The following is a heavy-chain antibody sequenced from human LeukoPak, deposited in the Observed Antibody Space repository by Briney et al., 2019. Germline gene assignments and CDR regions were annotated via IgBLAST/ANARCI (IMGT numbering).Heavy chain of an antibody. CDR3: ARETSSGWYARDYYYYMDV. Sequence: ASVKVSCKASGYTLTGYYMHWVRQAPGQGLEWMGRINPNSGGTNYAQKFQGRVTMTRDTSISTAYMELSRLRSDDTAVYYCARETSSGWYARDYYYYMDVWGKGTTVTVSS. D-gene: IGHD6-19*01. CDR2: INPNSGGT. CDR1: GYTLTGYY. V-gene: IGHV1-2*06. J-gene: IGHJ6*03.